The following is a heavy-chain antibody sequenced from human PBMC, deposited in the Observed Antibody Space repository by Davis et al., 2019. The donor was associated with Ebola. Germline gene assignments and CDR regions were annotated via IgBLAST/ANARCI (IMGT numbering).Heavy chain of an antibody. D-gene: IGHD3-3*01. V-gene: IGHV4-38-2*01. CDR2: INHAGIT. CDR1: GYSISSDYY. CDR3: GRVYWAYYDFWSGYYTYYFDY. Sequence: PSETLSLTCAVSGYSISSDYYWGWIRQSPVKGLEWIASINHAGITYYNPSLKSRVTISVDMSKNQFSLKLKSLTAADTAVYYCGRVYWAYYDFWSGYYTYYFDYWGQGTLVTVSS. J-gene: IGHJ4*02.